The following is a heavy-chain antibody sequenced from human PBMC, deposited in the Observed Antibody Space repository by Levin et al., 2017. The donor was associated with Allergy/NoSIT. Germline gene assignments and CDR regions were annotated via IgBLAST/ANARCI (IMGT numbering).Heavy chain of an antibody. V-gene: IGHV3-11*01. Sequence: GESLKISCAASGFTFSDYYMSWIRQAPGKGLEWVSYISSSGSTIYYADSVKGRFTISRDNAKNSLYLQMNSLRAEDTAVYYCARGGYDILTVDYWGQGTLVTVSS. CDR2: ISSSGSTI. CDR1: GFTFSDYY. CDR3: ARGGYDILTVDY. D-gene: IGHD3-9*01. J-gene: IGHJ4*02.